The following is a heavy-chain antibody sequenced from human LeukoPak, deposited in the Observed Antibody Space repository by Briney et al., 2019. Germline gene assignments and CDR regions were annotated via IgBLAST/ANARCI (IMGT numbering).Heavy chain of an antibody. D-gene: IGHD3-10*01. CDR3: AKDFGRGIWFGEFFDY. CDR1: GFTFSSYW. CDR2: IKQDGSEK. J-gene: IGHJ4*02. V-gene: IGHV3-7*01. Sequence: PGGSLRLSCAASGFTFSSYWMSWVRQAPGKGLEWVANIKQDGSEKYYADSVKGRFTISRDNSKNTLYLQMNSLRAEDTAVYYCAKDFGRGIWFGEFFDYWGQGTLVTVSS.